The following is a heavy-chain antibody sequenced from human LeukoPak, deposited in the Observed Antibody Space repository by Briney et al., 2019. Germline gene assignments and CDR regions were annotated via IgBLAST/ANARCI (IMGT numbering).Heavy chain of an antibody. V-gene: IGHV3-23*01. Sequence: GGSLRLSCAASGFTFSSYAMSWVRQAPGKGLEWVSAISGSGGSTYYADSVKGRFTISRDNSKNTLYLQMNSLRAEDTAVYYCAKDLSGLYSGDSSGYYFDYWGQGTLVTVSS. CDR1: GFTFSSYA. J-gene: IGHJ4*02. D-gene: IGHD3-22*01. CDR3: AKDLSGLYSGDSSGYYFDY. CDR2: ISGSGGST.